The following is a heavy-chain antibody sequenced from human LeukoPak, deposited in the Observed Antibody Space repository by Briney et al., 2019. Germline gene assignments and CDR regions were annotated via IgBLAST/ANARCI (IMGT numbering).Heavy chain of an antibody. V-gene: IGHV3-21*01. CDR1: GFTFSSYS. CDR3: VRGAYSSSWLNFDY. D-gene: IGHD6-13*01. Sequence: AGGSLRLSCAASGFTFSSYSMNWVRQAPGKGLEWVSSISSSSSYIYYADSLKGRFTASRDNSKNTLYLQMNSLRAEDTAVYYCVRGAYSSSWLNFDYWSQGTLVTVSS. CDR2: ISSSSSYI. J-gene: IGHJ4*02.